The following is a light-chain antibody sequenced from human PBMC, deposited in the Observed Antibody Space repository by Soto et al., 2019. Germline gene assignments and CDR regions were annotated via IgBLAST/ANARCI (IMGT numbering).Light chain of an antibody. CDR1: RSDVGYYNY. CDR3: SSYTSSSTYV. Sequence: QSALTHPASVSGSPGQPITISCPGTRSDVGYYNYVDWYQQHPSKAPKLMIYDVRNRPSGVSNRFSGSKSGNTASLTISGLQAEDEADYYCSSYTSSSTYVFGTGTKVTLL. J-gene: IGLJ1*01. CDR2: DVR. V-gene: IGLV2-14*03.